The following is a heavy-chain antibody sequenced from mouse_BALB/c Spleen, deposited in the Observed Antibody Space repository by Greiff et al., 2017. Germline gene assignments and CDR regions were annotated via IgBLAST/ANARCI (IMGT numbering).Heavy chain of an antibody. CDR2: INPSTGYT. D-gene: IGHD2-2*01. J-gene: IGHJ1*01. CDR3: ARDGGGYPSYWYFDV. Sequence: VQLQQSGAELAKPGASVKMSCKASGYTFTSYWMHWVKQRPGQGLEWIGYINPSTGYTEYNQKFKDKATLTADKSSSTAYMQLSSLTSEDSAVYYCARDGGGYPSYWYFDVWGAGTTVTVSS. CDR1: GYTFTSYW. V-gene: IGHV1-7*01.